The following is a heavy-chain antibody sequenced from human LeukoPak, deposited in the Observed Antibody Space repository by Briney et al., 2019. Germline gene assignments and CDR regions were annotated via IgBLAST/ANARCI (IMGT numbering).Heavy chain of an antibody. V-gene: IGHV5-51*01. J-gene: IGHJ6*03. Sequence: GASLQISCKGSGYSFTSYWIGWVRQLPGKGLEWMGIIYPGDSDTRYSPSFQGQVTISADKSISTAYLQWSSLKASDTAMYYCARSSSPGYYYYYYMDVWGKGTTVTISS. CDR3: ARSSSPGYYYYYYMDV. CDR2: IYPGDSDT. CDR1: GYSFTSYW.